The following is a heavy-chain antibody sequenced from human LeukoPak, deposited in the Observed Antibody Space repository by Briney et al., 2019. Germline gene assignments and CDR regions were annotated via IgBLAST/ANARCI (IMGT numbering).Heavy chain of an antibody. CDR3: ARVASTRTQLRYFDWLSRGRFDI. CDR1: GGSFSGYY. J-gene: IGHJ3*02. CDR2: IYYSGST. Sequence: PSETLSLTCAVYGGSFSGYYWSWIRQPPGKGLEWIGYIYYSGSTNYNPSLKSRVTISVDTSKNQFSLKLSSVTAADTAVYYCARVASTRTQLRYFDWLSRGRFDIWGQGTMVTVSS. D-gene: IGHD3-9*01. V-gene: IGHV4-59*01.